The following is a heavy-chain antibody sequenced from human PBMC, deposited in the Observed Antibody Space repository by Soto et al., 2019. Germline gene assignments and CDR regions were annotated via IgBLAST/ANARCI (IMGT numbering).Heavy chain of an antibody. V-gene: IGHV3-30*18. CDR2: ISYDGSNK. CDR3: AKDLRPTYYDFWSGYYTLFDY. J-gene: IGHJ4*02. Sequence: PGGSLRLSCAASGFTFSSYGMHWVRQAPGKGLEWVAVISYDGSNKYYADSVKGRFTISRDNSKNTLYLQMNSLRAEDTAVYYCAKDLRPTYYDFWSGYYTLFDYWGQGTLVTVSS. D-gene: IGHD3-3*01. CDR1: GFTFSSYG.